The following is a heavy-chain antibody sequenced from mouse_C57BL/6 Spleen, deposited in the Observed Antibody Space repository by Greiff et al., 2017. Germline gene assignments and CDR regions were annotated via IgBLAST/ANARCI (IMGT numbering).Heavy chain of an antibody. J-gene: IGHJ2*01. CDR2: IDPETGGT. CDR3: TRRGLRRDFDY. Sequence: QVHVKQSGAELVRPGASVTLSCKASGYTFTDYEMHWVKQTPVHGLEWIGAIDPETGGTAYNQKFKGKAILTADKSSSTAYMELRSLTSEDSAVYYCTRRGLRRDFDYWGQGTTLTVSS. D-gene: IGHD2-2*01. V-gene: IGHV1-15*01. CDR1: GYTFTDYE.